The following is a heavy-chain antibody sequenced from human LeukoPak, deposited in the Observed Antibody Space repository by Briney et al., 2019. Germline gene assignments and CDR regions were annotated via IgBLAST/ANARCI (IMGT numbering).Heavy chain of an antibody. CDR1: AGSISSGDYY. D-gene: IGHD3-10*01. CDR2: IYYSGST. CDR3: ARVPFGELLGNTFDY. V-gene: IGHV4-30-4*01. Sequence: SETLSLTCTVSAGSISSGDYYWSWIRQPPGKGLEWIGYIYYSGSTYYNPSLKSRVTISVDTSKNQFSLKLSSVTAADTAVYYCARVPFGELLGNTFDYWGQGTLVTVSS. J-gene: IGHJ4*02.